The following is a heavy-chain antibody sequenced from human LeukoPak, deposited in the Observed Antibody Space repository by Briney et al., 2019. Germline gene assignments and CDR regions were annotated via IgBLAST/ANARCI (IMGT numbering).Heavy chain of an antibody. CDR3: ARLTSTTSPTDDP. D-gene: IGHD2-2*01. CDR2: ISHSGST. V-gene: IGHV4-38-2*02. Sequence: SETLSLTCTVSGYSLSSEYYWGWIRQPPGKGLEWIGTISHSGSTSYNVSLKSRVTISVDTSKDQFSLKLSSVTAADTAVYYCARLTSTTSPTDDPWGQGTLVTVSS. CDR1: GYSLSSEYY. J-gene: IGHJ5*02.